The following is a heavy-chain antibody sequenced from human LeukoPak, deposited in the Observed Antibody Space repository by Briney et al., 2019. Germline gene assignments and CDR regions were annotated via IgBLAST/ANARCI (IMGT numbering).Heavy chain of an antibody. J-gene: IGHJ2*01. CDR2: ISSNGGST. CDR3: ARAGYSSTWYSRYFDL. CDR1: GFTFSSYA. V-gene: IGHV3-64*01. D-gene: IGHD6-13*01. Sequence: GGSLRLSCAASGFTFSSYAMHWVRQAPGKGLEYVSAISSNGGSTYYANSVKGRFTISRDNSKNTLYLQMGSLRAGDTAVYYCARAGYSSTWYSRYFDLWGRGTLVTVSS.